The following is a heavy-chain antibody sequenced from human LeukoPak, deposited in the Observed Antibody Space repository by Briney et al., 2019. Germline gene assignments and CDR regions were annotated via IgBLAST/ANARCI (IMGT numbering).Heavy chain of an antibody. V-gene: IGHV3-7*01. CDR2: IKLGGSER. J-gene: IGHJ6*03. CDR1: GFTFRSYW. Sequence: GSLRLSCAASGFTFRSYWMAWVRQAPGKGLEWVANIKLGGSERYYVDSVKGRFTVSRDNAQNSLYLQMNSLRADDTAVYYCARDESYCSSTSSDYYYMDVWGKGTTVTVAS. D-gene: IGHD2-2*01. CDR3: ARDESYCSSTSSDYYYMDV.